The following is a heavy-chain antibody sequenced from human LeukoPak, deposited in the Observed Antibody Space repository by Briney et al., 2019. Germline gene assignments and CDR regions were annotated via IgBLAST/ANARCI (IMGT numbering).Heavy chain of an antibody. J-gene: IGHJ4*02. CDR1: GFTFSSYS. D-gene: IGHD7-27*01. Sequence: GGSLRLSCAASGFTFSSYSMNWVRQAPGKGLEWVSGISWNSGSIGYADSVKGRFTISRDNAKNSLYLQMNSLRAEDTALYYCAKGTGPLGYWGQGTLVTVSS. CDR2: ISWNSGSI. CDR3: AKGTGPLGY. V-gene: IGHV3-9*01.